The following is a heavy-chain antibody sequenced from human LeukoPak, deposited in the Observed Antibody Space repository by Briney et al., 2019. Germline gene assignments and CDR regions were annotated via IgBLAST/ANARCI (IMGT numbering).Heavy chain of an antibody. J-gene: IGHJ4*02. V-gene: IGHV3-21*01. D-gene: IGHD3-9*01. CDR3: ARGMGHYDILTGYREPDY. Sequence: GGSLRLSCAASGFTFSSYSMNWVRQAPGKGLEWVSSISSSSSYIYYADSVKGRFTISRDNAKNSLYLQMNSLRAEDTAVYYCARGMGHYDILTGYREPDYWGQGTLVTVSS. CDR1: GFTFSSYS. CDR2: ISSSSSYI.